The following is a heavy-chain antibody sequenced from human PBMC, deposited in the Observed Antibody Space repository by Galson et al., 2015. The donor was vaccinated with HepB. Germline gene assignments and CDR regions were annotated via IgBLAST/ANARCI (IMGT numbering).Heavy chain of an antibody. V-gene: IGHV3-30*04. D-gene: IGHD6-13*01. CDR1: GFTFSSYA. Sequence: SLRLSCAASGFTFSSYAMHWVRQAPGKGLEWVAVISYDGSNKYYADSVKGRFTISRDNSKNTLYLQMNSLRAEDTAVYYCARLMDGSSWYGAPYYYYGMDVWGQGTTVTVSS. CDR2: ISYDGSNK. CDR3: ARLMDGSSWYGAPYYYYGMDV. J-gene: IGHJ6*02.